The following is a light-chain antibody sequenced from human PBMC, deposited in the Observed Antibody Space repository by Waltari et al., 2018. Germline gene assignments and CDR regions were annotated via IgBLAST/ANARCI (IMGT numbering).Light chain of an antibody. J-gene: IGKJ3*01. CDR1: QSISSY. Sequence: DIKMTQSPYSLSASVGDRVTITCRASQSISSYLNWYQQKPGKAPKLLIYAASSLQSGVPSRFSGSGSGTDFTLTISSLQPEDFATYYCQQSYSTPLTFGPGTKVDIK. V-gene: IGKV1-39*01. CDR3: QQSYSTPLT. CDR2: AAS.